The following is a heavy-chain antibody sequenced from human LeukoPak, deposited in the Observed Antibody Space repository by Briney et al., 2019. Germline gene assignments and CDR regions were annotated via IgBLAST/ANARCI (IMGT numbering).Heavy chain of an antibody. CDR2: IYYSGST. J-gene: IGHJ4*02. V-gene: IGHV4-59*01. D-gene: IGHD5-24*01. CDR1: GGSISSYY. Sequence: SETLSLTCTVSGGSISSYYWSWIRQPPGKGLEWIGYIYYSGSTNYPPSLKSRVTISVDTSKNQFSLNLSSVTAADTAVYYCARGRSRDGYNYDYWGQGTLVTVSS. CDR3: ARGRSRDGYNYDY.